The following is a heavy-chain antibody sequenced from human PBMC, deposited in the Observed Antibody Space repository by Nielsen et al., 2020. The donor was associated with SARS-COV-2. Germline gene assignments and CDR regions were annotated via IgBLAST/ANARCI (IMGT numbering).Heavy chain of an antibody. CDR2: IRSKAYGGTT. CDR1: GFTFGDYA. Sequence: GESLKISCTASGFTFGDYAMSWFRQAPGKGLEWVGFIRSKAYGGTTEYAASVEGRFTISRDDSKSIAYLQMNSLKTEDTAVYYCTKLGHSSDFDYWGQGTLVTVSS. J-gene: IGHJ4*02. D-gene: IGHD6-25*01. V-gene: IGHV3-49*03. CDR3: TKLGHSSDFDY.